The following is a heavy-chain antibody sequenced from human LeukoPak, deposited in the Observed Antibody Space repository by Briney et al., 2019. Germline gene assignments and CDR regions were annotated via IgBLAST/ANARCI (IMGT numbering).Heavy chain of an antibody. D-gene: IGHD3-22*01. J-gene: IGHJ3*02. CDR1: GFTFSRYA. V-gene: IGHV3-64*01. CDR3: ARGGHSMIVAFDI. CDR2: ISGNGGTT. Sequence: PGGSLRLSCAASGFTFSRYALHWVRQAPGKGLEYVSAISGNGGTTYYANSVKGRFTISRDNSKNTLYLQMGSLRAEDMGVYYCARGGHSMIVAFDIWGQGTMVTVSS.